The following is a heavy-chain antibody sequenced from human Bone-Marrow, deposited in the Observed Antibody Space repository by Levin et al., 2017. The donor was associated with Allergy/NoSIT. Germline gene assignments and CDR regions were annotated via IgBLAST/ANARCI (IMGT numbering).Heavy chain of an antibody. D-gene: IGHD2-8*02. J-gene: IGHJ4*02. V-gene: IGHV3-23*01. Sequence: PGESLKISCAASGFTFSTYPMTWVRQAPGKGLEWVSSIDSGGGTYYADSVKGRFTISRDNSKNSLYLQMSSLRAEDAAVYFCARAYCTGAVCYPGNYWGQGTLVTVSS. CDR1: GFTFSTYP. CDR2: IDSGGGT. CDR3: ARAYCTGAVCYPGNY.